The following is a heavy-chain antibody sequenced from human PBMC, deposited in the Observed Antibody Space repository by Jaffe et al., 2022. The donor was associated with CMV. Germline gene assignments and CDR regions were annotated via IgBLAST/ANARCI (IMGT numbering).Heavy chain of an antibody. J-gene: IGHJ6*03. CDR3: ARSFTYYYGSGSIPNSYYYYYMDV. V-gene: IGHV3-11*06. D-gene: IGHD3-10*01. Sequence: QVQLVESGGGLVKPGGSLRLSCAASGFTFSDYYMSWIRQAPGKGLEWVSYISSSSSYTNYADSVKGRFTISRDNAKNSLYLQMNSLRAEDTAVYYCARSFTYYYGSGSIPNSYYYYYMDVWGKGTTVTVSS. CDR2: ISSSSSYT. CDR1: GFTFSDYY.